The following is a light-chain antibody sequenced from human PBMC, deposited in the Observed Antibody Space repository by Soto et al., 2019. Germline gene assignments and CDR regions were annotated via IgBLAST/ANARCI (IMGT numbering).Light chain of an antibody. Sequence: EIVMTQSPATLSVSPGEGATLSCRANQPVSSHLAWYQHKPGQAPRLLIHAASTRAPGVPVRFSGSGSGTEFTLTISSLQSEDFAVYYCQQYNSWPFPFGQGTKVEIK. J-gene: IGKJ2*01. CDR1: QPVSSH. V-gene: IGKV3-15*01. CDR2: AAS. CDR3: QQYNSWPFP.